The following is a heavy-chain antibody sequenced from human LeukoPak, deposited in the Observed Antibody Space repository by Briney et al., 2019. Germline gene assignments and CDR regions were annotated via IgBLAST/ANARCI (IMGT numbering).Heavy chain of an antibody. Sequence: KPSETLSLTCTVSGGSISSSSYYWGWIRQPPGKGLEWIGYIYYSGSTNYNPSLKSRVSISVDTSKNQFSLKLSSVTAADTAVYYCARVRDAYNSIDFDYWGQGTLVTVSS. CDR1: GGSISSSSYY. CDR2: IYYSGST. D-gene: IGHD5-24*01. V-gene: IGHV4-61*05. CDR3: ARVRDAYNSIDFDY. J-gene: IGHJ4*02.